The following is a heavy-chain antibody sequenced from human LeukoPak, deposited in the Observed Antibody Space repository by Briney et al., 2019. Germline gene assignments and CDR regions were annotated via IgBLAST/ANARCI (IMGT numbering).Heavy chain of an antibody. Sequence: SETLSLTCTVSGGSISSYYWSWIRQPAGKGLEWIGYIYYSGSTNYNPSLKSRVTISVDTSKNQFSLKLSSVTAADTAAYYCARFITMVRGAPYWYFDLWGRGTLVTVSS. CDR1: GGSISSYY. CDR3: ARFITMVRGAPYWYFDL. CDR2: IYYSGST. J-gene: IGHJ2*01. D-gene: IGHD3-10*01. V-gene: IGHV4-59*01.